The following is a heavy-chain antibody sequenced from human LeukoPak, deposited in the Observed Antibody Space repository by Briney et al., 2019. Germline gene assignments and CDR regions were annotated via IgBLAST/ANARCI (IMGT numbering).Heavy chain of an antibody. CDR2: IYYSGST. D-gene: IGHD5-12*01. Sequence: PSETLSLTCTVSGGSISSYYWSWIRQPPGKGLEWIGYIYYSGSTNYNPSPKSRVTISVDTSKNQFSLKLSSVTAADTAVYYCARVGDFRDGYYYFDYWGQGTLVTVSS. J-gene: IGHJ4*02. CDR1: GGSISSYY. V-gene: IGHV4-59*01. CDR3: ARVGDFRDGYYYFDY.